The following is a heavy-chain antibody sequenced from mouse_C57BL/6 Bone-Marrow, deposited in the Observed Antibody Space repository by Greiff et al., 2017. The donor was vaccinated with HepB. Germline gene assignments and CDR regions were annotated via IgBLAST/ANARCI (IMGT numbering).Heavy chain of an antibody. D-gene: IGHD4-1*01. CDR1: GYTFTSYW. J-gene: IGHJ4*01. CDR3: ARVRRDWDGSYAMDY. V-gene: IGHV1-64*01. CDR2: LHPNRGST. Sequence: QVQLQQPGAELVKPGASVKLSCKASGYTFTSYWMHWVKQRPGQGLEWIGMLHPNRGSTNYNEKFKSKATLTVDKSSSTAYMQLSSLTSEDSAVYYGARVRRDWDGSYAMDYWGQGTSVTVSS.